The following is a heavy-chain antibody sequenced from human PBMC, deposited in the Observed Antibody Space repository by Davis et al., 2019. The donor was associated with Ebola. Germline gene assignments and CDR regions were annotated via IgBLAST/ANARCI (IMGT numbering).Heavy chain of an antibody. CDR1: GYSFTNYW. V-gene: IGHV5-51*01. Sequence: PGGSLRLSCKGSGYSFTNYWIAWVRQMPGKGLEWMGIIYPGDSDTRYSPTFQGQVTISVDKSTNTAYLQWGSLWASDTAMYYCARHASFDCDGGSCDGGDYYYVMDVWGQGTTVTVSS. CDR3: ARHASFDCDGGSCDGGDYYYVMDV. D-gene: IGHD2-15*01. J-gene: IGHJ6*02. CDR2: IYPGDSDT.